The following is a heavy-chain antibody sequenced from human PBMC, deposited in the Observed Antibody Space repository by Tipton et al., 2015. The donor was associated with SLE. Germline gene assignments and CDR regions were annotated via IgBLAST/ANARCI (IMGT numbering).Heavy chain of an antibody. CDR2: IKSKADGGTT. CDR1: GFTFTNAW. D-gene: IGHD5-12*01. Sequence: SLRLSCTVSGFTFTNAWMSWVRQAPGKGLEWVGRIKSKADGGTTDYVAPVKGRFTMSRDDSKKTLYLQMNSLKTEDTAVYYCISRGYSGYWGQGTLVTVSS. V-gene: IGHV3-15*01. CDR3: ISRGYSGY. J-gene: IGHJ4*02.